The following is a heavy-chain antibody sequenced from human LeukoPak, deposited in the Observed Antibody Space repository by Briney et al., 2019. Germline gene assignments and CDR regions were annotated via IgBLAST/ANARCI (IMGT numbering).Heavy chain of an antibody. CDR1: GGSISSSSYY. J-gene: IGHJ5*02. CDR3: ARHRREIAVVYWVGP. Sequence: SETLSLTCTVSGGSISSSSYYWGWIRQPPGKGLEWIGSIYYSGSTYYNPSLKRRVTISVDTSKTQFSLKLSSVTAADTAVYYCARHRREIAVVYWVGPWGQGTLVTVSS. D-gene: IGHD6-19*01. V-gene: IGHV4-39*01. CDR2: IYYSGST.